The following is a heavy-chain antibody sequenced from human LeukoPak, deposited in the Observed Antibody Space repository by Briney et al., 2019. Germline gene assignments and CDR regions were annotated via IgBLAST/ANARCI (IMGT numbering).Heavy chain of an antibody. J-gene: IGHJ4*02. V-gene: IGHV3-20*04. CDR2: INWNGGST. CDR3: ARDSAGIFGVVRDFDY. D-gene: IGHD3-3*01. CDR1: GFTFDDYG. Sequence: RTGGSLRLSCAASGFTFDDYGMSWVRQAPGKGLEWVSGINWNGGSTGYADSVKGRFTISRDNAKNSLYLQMNSLRAEDTALYYCARDSAGIFGVVRDFDYWGQGTLVTVSS.